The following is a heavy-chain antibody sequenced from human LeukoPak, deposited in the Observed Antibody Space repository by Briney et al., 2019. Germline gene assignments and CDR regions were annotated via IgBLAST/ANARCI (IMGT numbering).Heavy chain of an antibody. CDR2: INHSGST. D-gene: IGHD3-3*01. Sequence: SETLSLTCAVYGGSFSGYYWSWIRQPPGKGLEWIGEINHSGSTNYNPSLKSRVTISVDTSKNQFSLKLSSVTAADTAVYYCARGRVGNWFDPWGQGTLVTVSS. CDR3: ARGRVGNWFDP. V-gene: IGHV4-34*01. J-gene: IGHJ5*02. CDR1: GGSFSGYY.